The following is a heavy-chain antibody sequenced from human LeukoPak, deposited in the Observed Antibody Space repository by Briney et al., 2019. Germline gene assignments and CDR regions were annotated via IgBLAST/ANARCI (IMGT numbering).Heavy chain of an antibody. Sequence: ASVKVSCKASGYTFTGYYMHRVRQAPGQGLEWMGWINPNSGGTNYAQKFQGRVTMTRDTSISTAYMELSRLRSDDTAVYYCAREGPRIAVAGTGEGWFDPWGQGTLVTVSS. CDR2: INPNSGGT. CDR3: AREGPRIAVAGTGEGWFDP. V-gene: IGHV1-2*02. D-gene: IGHD6-19*01. J-gene: IGHJ5*02. CDR1: GYTFTGYY.